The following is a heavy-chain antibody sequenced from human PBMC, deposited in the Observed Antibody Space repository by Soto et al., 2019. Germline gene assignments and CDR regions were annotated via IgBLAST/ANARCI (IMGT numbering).Heavy chain of an antibody. CDR2: ISYDGSNE. CDR3: AKATYSGSYFSDY. V-gene: IGHV3-30*18. J-gene: IGHJ4*02. D-gene: IGHD1-26*01. CDR1: GFSFSRYG. Sequence: QVQLVESGGGVVQPGRSLGLSCAASGFSFSRYGLHWVRQTPGKGLEWVAAISYDGSNEYYADSVKGRFTISRDNSQNTLYLQMNSLRAEDTAVYYCAKATYSGSYFSDYWGQGTLVTVSS.